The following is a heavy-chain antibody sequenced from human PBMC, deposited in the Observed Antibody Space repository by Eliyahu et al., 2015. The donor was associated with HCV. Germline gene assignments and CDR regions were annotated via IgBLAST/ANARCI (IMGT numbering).Heavy chain of an antibody. D-gene: IGHD4-17*01. CDR2: IYYSGST. Sequence: QLQLQESGPGLVKPSETLSLTCTVSPPGKGLEWIGSIYYSGSTYYNPSLKSRVTISVDTSKNQFSLKLSSVTAADTAVYYCARHDTVTGTLDYWDQGTLVTVSS. CDR3: ARHDTVTGTLDY. V-gene: IGHV4-39*01. J-gene: IGHJ4*02.